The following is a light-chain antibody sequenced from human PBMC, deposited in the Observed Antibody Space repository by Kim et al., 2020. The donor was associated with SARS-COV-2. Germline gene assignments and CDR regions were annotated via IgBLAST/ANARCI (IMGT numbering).Light chain of an antibody. CDR2: DAS. Sequence: LSPGERATLTCRASQSDRSKLAWYQQKPGQAPRLLIYDASNRATGIPARFGGSGSGTGFTLTISSLEPEDFAVYYCQQRDNWPITFGPGTKVDIK. V-gene: IGKV3-11*01. CDR1: QSDRSK. J-gene: IGKJ3*01. CDR3: QQRDNWPIT.